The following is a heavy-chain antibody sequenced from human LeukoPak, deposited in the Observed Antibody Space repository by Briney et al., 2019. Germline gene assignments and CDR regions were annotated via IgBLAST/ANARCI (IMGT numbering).Heavy chain of an antibody. Sequence: GGSLRLSFAASGFTLSSYAMHWVRPAPGKGLEWVAVIPYDGSNKYYADSVKGRFTISRDNSKNTLYLQMNSLRAEDTAVYYCARIPAANPPLGYFDIWGQGTMVTVSS. CDR2: IPYDGSNK. V-gene: IGHV3-30-3*01. CDR3: ARIPAANPPLGYFDI. J-gene: IGHJ3*02. CDR1: GFTLSSYA. D-gene: IGHD2-2*01.